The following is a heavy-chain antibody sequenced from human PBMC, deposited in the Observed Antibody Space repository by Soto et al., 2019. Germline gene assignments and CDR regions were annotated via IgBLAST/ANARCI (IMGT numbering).Heavy chain of an antibody. D-gene: IGHD3-10*01. Sequence: SETLSLTCNVSGDSIRSYYWSWIRQSPGKGLEWIGSIYHSGSTNYNPSLKSRVTISVDTSKNQFTLKLSSVTAADTAVYYCARSGGYGSGSYNWFDPWGQGTLVTVSS. CDR3: ARSGGYGSGSYNWFDP. V-gene: IGHV4-59*08. CDR2: IYHSGST. CDR1: GDSIRSYY. J-gene: IGHJ5*02.